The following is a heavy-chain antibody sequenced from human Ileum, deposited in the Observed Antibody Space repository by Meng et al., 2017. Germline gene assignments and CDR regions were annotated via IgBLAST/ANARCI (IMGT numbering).Heavy chain of an antibody. V-gene: IGHV4-4*02. Sequence: QWQLQAPGPGLVEPSGTLSLTCTVSGGSISSSFYWSWVRQSPGKGLEWIGQIYLAGSPNYNPSLESRVTISVDKSKNQFSLRLTSVTAADTAIFYCVRHGGKYFDSWGQGTLVTVSS. CDR1: GGSISSSFY. J-gene: IGHJ4*02. CDR3: VRHGGKYFDS. CDR2: IYLAGSP. D-gene: IGHD2-15*01.